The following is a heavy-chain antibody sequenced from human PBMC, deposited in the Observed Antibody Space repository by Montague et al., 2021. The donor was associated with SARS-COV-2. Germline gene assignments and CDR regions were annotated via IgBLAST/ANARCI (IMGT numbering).Heavy chain of an antibody. J-gene: IGHJ6*04. CDR2: IKEYGGET. CDR3: VTFKYCPSSSCAVAHDYLDSGIDV. D-gene: IGHD2/OR15-2a*01. CDR1: GFTFRTYW. V-gene: IGHV3-7*01. Sequence: SLRLSCAATGFTFRTYWMRWVRQAPGKGLEWVALIKEYGGETYYVDSVRGRFTISRDNAKNSLYLRTNGLRSDDTAIYYCVTFKYCPSSSCAVAHDYLDSGIDVWGKGTTVTVSS.